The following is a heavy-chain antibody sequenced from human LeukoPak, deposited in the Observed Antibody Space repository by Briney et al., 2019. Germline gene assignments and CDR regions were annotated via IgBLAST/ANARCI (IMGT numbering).Heavy chain of an antibody. CDR2: ISSSSSYI. D-gene: IGHD2-15*01. V-gene: IGHV3-21*01. Sequence: PGGSLRLSCAASGFTFSSYSMNWVRQAPGKGLEWVSSISSSSSYIYYADSVKGRFTISRDNAKNSLYLQMNSPRAEDTAVYYCARLGYCSGGSCYWGQGTLVTVSS. J-gene: IGHJ4*02. CDR3: ARLGYCSGGSCY. CDR1: GFTFSSYS.